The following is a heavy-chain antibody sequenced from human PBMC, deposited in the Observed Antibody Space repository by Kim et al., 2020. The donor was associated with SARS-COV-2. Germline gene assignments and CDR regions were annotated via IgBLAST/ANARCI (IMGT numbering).Heavy chain of an antibody. Sequence: GGSLRLSCAASGFTVSSYGMHWVRQAPGKGLEWVAVIYYDGSNKYYADSVKGRFTICRDNSKNALFLKMNIRRDEDTAVYYLGKDSGNYADYWGQGTLLT. CDR3: GKDSGNYADY. V-gene: IGHV3-30*18. CDR1: GFTVSSYG. CDR2: IYYDGSNK. D-gene: IGHD4-4*01. J-gene: IGHJ4*01.